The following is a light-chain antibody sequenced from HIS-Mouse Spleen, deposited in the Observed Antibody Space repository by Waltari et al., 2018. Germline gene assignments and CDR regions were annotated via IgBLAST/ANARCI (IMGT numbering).Light chain of an antibody. V-gene: IGKV1-39*01. Sequence: DIQMTQSPSSLSASVGDRVTITCRASQSISSYLNWYQQKPGKAPKPLIYAASSLQSGVPSRFSGSGSGTDFTLTISSLQPEDFATYYCQQSYSTPGTFGQGTKVEIK. J-gene: IGKJ1*01. CDR3: QQSYSTPGT. CDR2: AAS. CDR1: QSISSY.